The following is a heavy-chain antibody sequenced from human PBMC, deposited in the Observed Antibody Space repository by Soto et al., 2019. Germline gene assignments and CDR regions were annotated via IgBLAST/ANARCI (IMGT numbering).Heavy chain of an antibody. CDR2: ISGSGGST. D-gene: IGHD3-10*01. CDR3: XKDPQLLWFGELYYFDY. J-gene: IGHJ4*02. V-gene: IGHV3-23*01. Sequence: GGSLRLSCPASGFTFSSYAMSWVRQAPGKGLEWVSAISGSGGSTYYADSVKGRFTISRDNSKNTLYLQMNSLRAEDTAVYYCXKDPQLLWFGELYYFDYWGQGTLVTVSS. CDR1: GFTFSSYA.